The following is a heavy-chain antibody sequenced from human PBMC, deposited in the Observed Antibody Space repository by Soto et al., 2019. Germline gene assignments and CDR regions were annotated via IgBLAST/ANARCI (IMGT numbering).Heavy chain of an antibody. D-gene: IGHD2-15*01. CDR3: ARGSFVVVVAATPYYYYYMDV. J-gene: IGHJ6*03. Sequence: ASETLSLTCTVSGGSISSGGYYWSWIRQHPGKGLEWIGYIYYSGSTYYNPSLKSRVTISVDTSKNQFSLKLSSVTAADTAVYYCARGSFVVVVAATPYYYYYMDVWGKGTTVTVSS. CDR1: GGSISSGGYY. V-gene: IGHV4-31*03. CDR2: IYYSGST.